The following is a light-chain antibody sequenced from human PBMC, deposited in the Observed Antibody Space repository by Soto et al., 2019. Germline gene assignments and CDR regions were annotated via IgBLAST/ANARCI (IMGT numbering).Light chain of an antibody. CDR1: SSNIGSNT. CDR2: SNN. CDR3: AAWDDSLNGPVV. Sequence: QSVLTQPPSASGTPVQRVTISCSGSSSNIGSNTVNWYQQLPGTAPKLLIYSNNQRPSGVPDRFSGSKSGTSASLAISWLHAEDEADYYCAAWDDSLNGPVVFGGGTKVTVL. V-gene: IGLV1-44*01. J-gene: IGLJ2*01.